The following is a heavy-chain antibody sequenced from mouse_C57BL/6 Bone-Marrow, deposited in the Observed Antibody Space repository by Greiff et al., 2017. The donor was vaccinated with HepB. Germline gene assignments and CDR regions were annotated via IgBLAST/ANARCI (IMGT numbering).Heavy chain of an antibody. V-gene: IGHV1-53*01. Sequence: QVQLQQPGTELVKPGASVKLSSKASGYTFSSDRMRWVKQRSGKGLEWIGNINTSNGGTNYNETSKSKATLTVDKSSSTACRQLSSRTSEDSAVYYCASSRGHGAWFAYWGQVALVTVSA. J-gene: IGHJ3*01. CDR1: GYTFSSDR. CDR3: ASSRGHGAWFAY. CDR2: INTSNGGT.